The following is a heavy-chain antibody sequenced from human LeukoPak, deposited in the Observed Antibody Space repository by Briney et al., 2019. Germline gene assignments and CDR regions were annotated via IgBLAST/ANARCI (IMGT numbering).Heavy chain of an antibody. CDR3: AKAQAIFGHNWFDP. J-gene: IGHJ5*02. CDR1: GFTFSNYA. Sequence: PGASLRLSCAASGFTFSNYAMNWVRQAPGKGLEWVSFISGSGTTTQYADSVKGRFTISSDNSKNPLYLQMNSLRAEDTAVYYCAKAQAIFGHNWFDPWGQGTLVTVSS. D-gene: IGHD2/OR15-2a*01. V-gene: IGHV3-23*01. CDR2: ISGSGTTT.